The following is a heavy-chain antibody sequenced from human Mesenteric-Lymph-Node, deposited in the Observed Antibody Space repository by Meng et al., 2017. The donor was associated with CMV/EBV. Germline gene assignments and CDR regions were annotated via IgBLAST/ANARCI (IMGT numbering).Heavy chain of an antibody. CDR3: ARGGGSYYSQNWFDP. CDR2: IYYSGST. V-gene: IGHV4-61*01. CDR1: GSVSSGSYY. D-gene: IGHD1-26*01. J-gene: IGHJ5*02. Sequence: GSVSSGSYYWRWIRQPPGKGLEWIGYIYYSGSTNYNPSLKSRVTISVDTSKNQFSLKLSSVTAADTAVYYCARGGGSYYSQNWFDPWGQGTLVTVSS.